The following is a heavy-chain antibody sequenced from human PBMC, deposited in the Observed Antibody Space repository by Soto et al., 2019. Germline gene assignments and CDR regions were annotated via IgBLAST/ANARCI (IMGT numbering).Heavy chain of an antibody. CDR2: ISPIFGTA. D-gene: IGHD1-26*01. Sequence: QVQLVQSGAEVKKPGSSVKVSCKASGGTFSSYAISWVRQAPGQGLEWMGGISPIFGTANYAQKFQGRVTITAEASTSTAYMELSSLRSEDTAVYYCARADREIVGATNHWFAPWGHGTLVTVSS. CDR1: GGTFSSYA. J-gene: IGHJ5*02. V-gene: IGHV1-69*12. CDR3: ARADREIVGATNHWFAP.